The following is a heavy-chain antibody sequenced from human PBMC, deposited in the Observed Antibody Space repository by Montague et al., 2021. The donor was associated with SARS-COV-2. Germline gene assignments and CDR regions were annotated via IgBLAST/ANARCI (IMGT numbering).Heavy chain of an antibody. CDR2: NYYSGST. CDR1: GGSISSSSYY. Sequence: SETLSLTCTVSGGSISSSSYYWGWIRQPPEKGLEWIGSNYYSGSTYYNPSLKSRVTISVDTSRNQFSLKLSTVTAADTAVYYCASHLRYVGLQYLDYWGQGTLVTVSS. V-gene: IGHV4-39*01. D-gene: IGHD3-9*01. J-gene: IGHJ4*02. CDR3: ASHLRYVGLQYLDY.